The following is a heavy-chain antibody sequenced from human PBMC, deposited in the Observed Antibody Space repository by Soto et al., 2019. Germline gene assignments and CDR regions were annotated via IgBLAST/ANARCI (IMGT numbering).Heavy chain of an antibody. CDR2: IYPNGTI. D-gene: IGHD5-12*01. CDR1: GGSITSSGYS. CDR3: ATYSAYAKYYFDY. V-gene: IGHV4-30-2*01. Sequence: SETLSLTCAVSGGSITSSGYSWSWIRQPPGKGLEWIGYIYPNGTIFYNPSLNSRVTISVDTFNNQFSLRLSSVTAADTAVYYCATYSAYAKYYFDYWGRGTLVTVSS. J-gene: IGHJ4*02.